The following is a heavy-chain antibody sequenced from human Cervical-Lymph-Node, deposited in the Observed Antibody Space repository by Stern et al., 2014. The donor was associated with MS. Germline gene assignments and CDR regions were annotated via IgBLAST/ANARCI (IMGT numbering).Heavy chain of an antibody. CDR3: ARESRDSRGVFDY. CDR1: GGSISSFF. J-gene: IGHJ4*02. V-gene: IGHV4-4*07. Sequence: QVQLVESGPGLVKPSETLSVTCTVSGGSISSFFWSWIRQPAGKGLEYIGRIYSSGSTDYNPSLKSRVTMSVDTSKTQFSLILSSVTAADTAVYYCARESRDSRGVFDYWGQGTLVTVSS. D-gene: IGHD2-15*01. CDR2: IYSSGST.